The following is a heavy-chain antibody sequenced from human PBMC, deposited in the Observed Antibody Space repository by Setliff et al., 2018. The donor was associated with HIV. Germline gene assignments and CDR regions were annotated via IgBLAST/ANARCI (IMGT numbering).Heavy chain of an antibody. D-gene: IGHD5-18*01. CDR2: ISGYNGNT. Sequence: ASVKVSCKASGYTFIDFGITWVRQAPGQGLEWVGYISGYNGNTKYAQNVQGRVTMTTDTSTSTAYMELRSLRYDDTAVYYCARDPRSGYDSDTAMVTVYYYYMDVWGKGTTVTVSS. V-gene: IGHV1-18*04. CDR3: ARDPRSGYDSDTAMVTVYYYYMDV. CDR1: GYTFIDFG. J-gene: IGHJ6*03.